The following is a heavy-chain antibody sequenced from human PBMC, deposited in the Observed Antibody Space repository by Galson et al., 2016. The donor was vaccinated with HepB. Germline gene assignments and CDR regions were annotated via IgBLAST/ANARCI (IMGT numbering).Heavy chain of an antibody. Sequence: SETLSLTCTVSAGSISSQHYSWIRQPPGQGLEWIGDKSYDEWIGDKFYSGHTYYNPYLRGRVTISVDTSKNQLSLRLASVTAPDTAGYYCPTARPGDGGFPSWGQGTLVTVSS. CDR3: PTARPGDGGFPS. CDR1: AGSISSQH. J-gene: IGHJ5*02. V-gene: IGHV4-59*11. CDR2: KFYSGHT. D-gene: IGHD4-23*01.